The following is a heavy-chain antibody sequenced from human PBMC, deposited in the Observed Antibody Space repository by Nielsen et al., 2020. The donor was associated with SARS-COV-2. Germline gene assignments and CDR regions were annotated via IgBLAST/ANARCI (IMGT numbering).Heavy chain of an antibody. CDR3: ARGLRVRGVRLGVYYGMDV. Sequence: SQTLSLTCAISGDSVSSNSAAWNWIRQSPSRGLEWLGRTYYRSKWYNDYAVSVKSRITINPDTSKNQFSLQLNSVTPEDTAVYYCARGLRVRGVRLGVYYGMDVWGQGTTVTVSS. D-gene: IGHD3-10*01. V-gene: IGHV6-1*01. J-gene: IGHJ6*02. CDR2: TYYRSKWYN. CDR1: GDSVSSNSAA.